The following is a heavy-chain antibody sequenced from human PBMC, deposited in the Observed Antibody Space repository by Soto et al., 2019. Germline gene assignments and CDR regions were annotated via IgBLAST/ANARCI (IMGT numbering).Heavy chain of an antibody. CDR3: ARASNDYYDSSGYYWLGAFEI. Sequence: PGGSLRLSCAASGFTFSSYDMHWVRQATGKGLEWVSAIGTAGDTYYPGSVKGRFTISRENAKNSLYHQMNSLRAGDTAVYYCARASNDYYDSSGYYWLGAFEIWGQGTMVTVSS. CDR2: IGTAGDT. J-gene: IGHJ3*02. CDR1: GFTFSSYD. V-gene: IGHV3-13*01. D-gene: IGHD3-22*01.